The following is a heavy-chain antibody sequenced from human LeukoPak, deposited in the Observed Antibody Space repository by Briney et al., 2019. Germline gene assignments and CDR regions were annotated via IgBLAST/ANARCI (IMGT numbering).Heavy chain of an antibody. D-gene: IGHD6-13*01. CDR1: GFTFRSFA. J-gene: IGHJ4*02. CDR3: ARDTRYSSNWILDY. Sequence: GGSLRLSCAASGFTFRSFAMHWVRQAPGKGLQWVAIISYDGSNKYFADSVKGRFTISRDNSKNTLYLQMNSLRAEDTAVYYCARDTRYSSNWILDYWGQGTLVTVSS. CDR2: ISYDGSNK. V-gene: IGHV3-30*04.